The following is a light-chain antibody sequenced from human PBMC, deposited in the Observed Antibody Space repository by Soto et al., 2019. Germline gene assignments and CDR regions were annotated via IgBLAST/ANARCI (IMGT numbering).Light chain of an antibody. CDR3: QAWDSGTTVV. V-gene: IGLV3-1*01. Sequence: SYELTQPPSVSVSPGQTASITCSGAKLGSRYACWYQQQPGQSPVLVIYQDTKRPSGIPERFSGSNSGNTATLTISEAHTMDEADYYCQAWDSGTTVVFGGGTKVTVL. J-gene: IGLJ2*01. CDR1: KLGSRY. CDR2: QDT.